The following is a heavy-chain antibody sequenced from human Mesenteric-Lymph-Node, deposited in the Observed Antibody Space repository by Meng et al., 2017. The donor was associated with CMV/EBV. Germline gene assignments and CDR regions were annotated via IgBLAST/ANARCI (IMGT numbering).Heavy chain of an antibody. CDR2: ISWNSVSI. Sequence: SLKISCAASGFTFDDYAMHWVRQAPGKGLEWVSGISWNSVSIGYADSVKGRFTISRDNAKNALYLQMNSLRAEDTALYYCTKGATAGIRVAAAGRLDPWGQGTLVTVSS. CDR1: GFTFDDYA. D-gene: IGHD6-13*01. CDR3: TKGATAGIRVAAAGRLDP. J-gene: IGHJ5*02. V-gene: IGHV3-9*01.